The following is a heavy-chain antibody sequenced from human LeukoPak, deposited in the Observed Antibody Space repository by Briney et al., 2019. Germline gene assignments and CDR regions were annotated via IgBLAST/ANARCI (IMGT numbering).Heavy chain of an antibody. CDR3: ARESRDGYNLGY. Sequence: ASVKVSCKASGYTFTSYYMHWVRQAPGQGLEWMGIINPSGGSTSYAQKFQGRVTMTRDMSTSTVHMELSSLRSEDTAVYYCARESRDGYNLGYWGQGTLVTVSS. V-gene: IGHV1-46*01. CDR2: INPSGGST. CDR1: GYTFTSYY. D-gene: IGHD5-24*01. J-gene: IGHJ4*02.